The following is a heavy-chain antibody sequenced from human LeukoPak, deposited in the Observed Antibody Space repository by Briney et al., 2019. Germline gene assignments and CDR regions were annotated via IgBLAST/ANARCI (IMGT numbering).Heavy chain of an antibody. Sequence: GASVKVSCKASGYTFTSYAMNWVRQAPGQGLEWMGWINTNTGNPTYAQGFTGRFVFSLDTSVSTACLQISSLKAEDTAVYYCARVMEMSASYYYYYYYMDVWGKGTTVTVSS. D-gene: IGHD5-24*01. V-gene: IGHV7-4-1*02. CDR3: ARVMEMSASYYYYYYYMDV. CDR1: GYTFTSYA. CDR2: INTNTGNP. J-gene: IGHJ6*03.